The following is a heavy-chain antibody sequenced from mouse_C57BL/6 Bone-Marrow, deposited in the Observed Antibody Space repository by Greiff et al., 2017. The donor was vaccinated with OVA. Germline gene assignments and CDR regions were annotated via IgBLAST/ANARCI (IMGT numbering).Heavy chain of an antibody. CDR2: ISSGSSTI. CDR3: ARSYYDYDVGAMDY. Sequence: EVKVVESGGGLVKPGGSLKLSCAASGFTFSDYGMHWVRQAPEKGLEWVAYISSGSSTIYYADTVTGRFTISRDNAKTTLFLQMTSLRSEDTAMYYCARSYYDYDVGAMDYWGQGTSVTVSS. J-gene: IGHJ4*01. CDR1: GFTFSDYG. V-gene: IGHV5-17*01. D-gene: IGHD2-4*01.